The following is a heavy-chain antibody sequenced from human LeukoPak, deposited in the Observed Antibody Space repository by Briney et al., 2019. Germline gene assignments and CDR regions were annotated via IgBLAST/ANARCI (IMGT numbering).Heavy chain of an antibody. V-gene: IGHV3-30*02. Sequence: GGSLRLSCAASGFTFSSYGMHWVRQAPGKGLEWVAFIRYDGSNKYYADSVKGRFTISRDNSKNTLYLQMNSLRAEDTAVYYCAKDSGGVATMGDAFDIWGQGTMVTVS. CDR1: GFTFSSYG. D-gene: IGHD5-12*01. J-gene: IGHJ3*02. CDR2: IRYDGSNK. CDR3: AKDSGGVATMGDAFDI.